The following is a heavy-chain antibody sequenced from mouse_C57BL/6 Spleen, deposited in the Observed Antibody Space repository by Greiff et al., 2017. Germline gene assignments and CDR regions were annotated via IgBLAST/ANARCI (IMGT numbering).Heavy chain of an antibody. V-gene: IGHV14-4*01. CDR2: IDPENGDT. CDR1: GFNIKDDY. Sequence: EVQLQQSGAELVRPGASVKLSCTASGFNIKDDYMHWVKQRPEQGLEWIGWIDPENGDTEYASKFQGKATITADTSSNTAYLQLSSLTSEDTAVYYCTLTGTADYGGQGTTLTVSS. CDR3: TLTGTADY. D-gene: IGHD4-1*01. J-gene: IGHJ2*01.